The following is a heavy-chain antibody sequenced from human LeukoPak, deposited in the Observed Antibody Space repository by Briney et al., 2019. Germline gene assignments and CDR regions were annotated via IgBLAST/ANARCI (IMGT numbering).Heavy chain of an antibody. CDR2: IYYSGST. CDR3: ARQYYYDSSGYYPHYYFDY. J-gene: IGHJ4*02. D-gene: IGHD3-22*01. CDR1: GGSISSSSYY. V-gene: IGHV4-39*07. Sequence: SETQSLTCTVSGGSISSSSYYWGWIRQPPGKGLEWIGSIYYSGSTYYNPSLKSRVTISVDTSKNQFSLKLSSVTAADTAVYYCARQYYYDSSGYYPHYYFDYWGQGTLVTVSS.